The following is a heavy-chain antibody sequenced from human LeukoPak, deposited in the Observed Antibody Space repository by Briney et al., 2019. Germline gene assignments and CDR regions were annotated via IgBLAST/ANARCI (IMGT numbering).Heavy chain of an antibody. CDR3: ARFGLGKHIEVAGIPFDI. CDR2: INPNSGGT. Sequence: ASVKVSCKASGYTFTGYYMHWVRQAPGQGLEWMGWINPNSGGTNYAQKFQGRVTMTRDTSISTAYMELSRLRSDDTAVYYCARFGLGKHIEVAGIPFDIWGQGTMVTVSS. V-gene: IGHV1-2*02. D-gene: IGHD6-19*01. J-gene: IGHJ3*02. CDR1: GYTFTGYY.